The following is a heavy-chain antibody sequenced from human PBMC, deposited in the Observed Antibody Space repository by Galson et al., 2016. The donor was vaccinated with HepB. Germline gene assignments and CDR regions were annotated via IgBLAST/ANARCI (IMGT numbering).Heavy chain of an antibody. CDR1: GGSISDDIW. V-gene: IGHV4-4*02. CDR3: ARPYYGAGSYVAFDI. CDR2: IYHSGST. J-gene: IGHJ3*02. Sequence: SETLSLTCAVSGGSISDDIWWTWVRQPPGRGLEWIGEIYHSGSTNYNPSLKSRVTISVDTSKNQFSLKLSSVTAADTAVYYCARPYYGAGSYVAFDIWGQGTMGTVSS. D-gene: IGHD3-10*01.